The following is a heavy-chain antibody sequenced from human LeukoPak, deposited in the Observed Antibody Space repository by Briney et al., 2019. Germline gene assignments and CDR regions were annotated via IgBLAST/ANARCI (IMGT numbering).Heavy chain of an antibody. CDR2: IYPNTGGT. V-gene: IGHV1-2*06. CDR1: GYTFSDYY. D-gene: IGHD6-13*01. CDR3: AAFSSSWQLTY. Sequence: ASVKVSCKASGYTFSDYYMHWVRLAPGRGLEWMGRIYPNTGGTNSAQKFQGRVTMTSDTSISTAYMEVTSLRSDDTAVYYCAAFSSSWQLTYWGQGTLVTVSS. J-gene: IGHJ4*02.